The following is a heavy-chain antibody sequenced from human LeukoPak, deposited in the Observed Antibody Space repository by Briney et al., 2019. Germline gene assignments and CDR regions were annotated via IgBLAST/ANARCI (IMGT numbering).Heavy chain of an antibody. CDR2: INPNRGGT. J-gene: IGHJ4*02. Sequence: ASVKVSCKASGYTFTGYYMHWVRQAPGQGLEWMGWINPNRGGTNYARKFQGRVTMPRDTSISTAYIELSRLRSDDTAVYYCASFRKTTYYDFWSGYSSDYWGQGTLVTVSS. CDR1: GYTFTGYY. V-gene: IGHV1-2*02. CDR3: ASFRKTTYYDFWSGYSSDY. D-gene: IGHD3-3*01.